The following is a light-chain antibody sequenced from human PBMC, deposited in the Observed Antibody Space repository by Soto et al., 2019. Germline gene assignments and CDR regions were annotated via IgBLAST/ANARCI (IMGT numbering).Light chain of an antibody. CDR1: QSVRSSF. Sequence: EIVLTQSPGTLSLSPGARATLSCRASQSVRSSFLAWYQQKPGQAPRLLIYGASRRATGIPDRFSGSGSGTDFTLTISRLEPEDFALYYCQHYDDSPYTFGQGTKLEIK. J-gene: IGKJ2*01. CDR2: GAS. CDR3: QHYDDSPYT. V-gene: IGKV3-20*01.